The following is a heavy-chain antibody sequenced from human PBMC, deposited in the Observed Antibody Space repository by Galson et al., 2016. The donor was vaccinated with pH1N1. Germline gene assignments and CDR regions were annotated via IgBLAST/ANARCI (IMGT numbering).Heavy chain of an antibody. Sequence: SVKVSGKASGVIFNSYAINWVRQAPGQGLEWMGGIIAIFNTPNYAQDFQGRVTITADKPTTTVYLELSGLTSEDTAVCYCARARNYYGNEAFDIWGQGTMVIVSS. CDR1: GVIFNSYA. V-gene: IGHV1-69*06. CDR2: IIAIFNTP. D-gene: IGHD3-22*01. J-gene: IGHJ3*02. CDR3: ARARNYYGNEAFDI.